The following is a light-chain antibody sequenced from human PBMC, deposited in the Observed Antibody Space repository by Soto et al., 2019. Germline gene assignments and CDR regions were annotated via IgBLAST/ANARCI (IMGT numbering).Light chain of an antibody. Sequence: SYELTQPPTVSVAPGQPARITCGGSNIETKTVHWLQQRSGQAPVLVIYDDNDRPSGIPERFSGSKSGNTATLTITRVEVGDEADYYCHVWDNDSRHVVFGGGTQLTVL. V-gene: IGLV3-21*02. CDR3: HVWDNDSRHVV. CDR2: DDN. J-gene: IGLJ2*01. CDR1: NIETKT.